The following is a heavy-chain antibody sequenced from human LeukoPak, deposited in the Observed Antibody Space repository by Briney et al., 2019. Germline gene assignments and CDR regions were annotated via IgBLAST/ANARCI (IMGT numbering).Heavy chain of an antibody. CDR2: ISYTGDTK. D-gene: IGHD2-15*01. J-gene: IGHJ6*03. V-gene: IGHV3-30*04. CDR3: ARGRSANSYGGNCFFHYLDV. CDR1: GFTFNNYF. Sequence: PGRSLRLSCAASGFTFNNYFMHWVRQAPGKGLEWVAVISYTGDTKYYADSVKGRFTISRDSSKNTLWLQMNSLRAEDTAAYYCARGRSANSYGGNCFFHYLDVWGKGTTVTVSS.